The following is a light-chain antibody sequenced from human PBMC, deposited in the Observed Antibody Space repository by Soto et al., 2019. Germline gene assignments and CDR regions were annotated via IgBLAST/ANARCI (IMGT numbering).Light chain of an antibody. Sequence: IVLTQSPGTLSLFPGDRATLSCRASQSVSSTYFAWYRQKPGQPPSLLIYGVSNRATGVPDRFSGSGSGLDFTLTISRLEPEDFAVYYCQQYHSSPPGFTFGPGTTVEIK. CDR1: QSVSSTY. J-gene: IGKJ3*01. CDR2: GVS. V-gene: IGKV3-20*01. CDR3: QQYHSSPPGFT.